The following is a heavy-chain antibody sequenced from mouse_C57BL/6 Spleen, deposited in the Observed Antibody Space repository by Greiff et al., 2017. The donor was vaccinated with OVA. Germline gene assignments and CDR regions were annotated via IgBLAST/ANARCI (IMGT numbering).Heavy chain of an antibody. CDR2: INPSTGGT. CDR1: GYSFTGYY. V-gene: IGHV1-42*01. D-gene: IGHD4-1*01. Sequence: DVKLQESGPELVKPGASVKISCKASGYSFTGYYMNWVKQSPEKSLEWIGEINPSTGGTTYNQKFKAKATLTVDKSSSTAYMQLKSLTSEDSAVYYCARAQTGFDYWGQGTTLTVSS. J-gene: IGHJ2*01. CDR3: ARAQTGFDY.